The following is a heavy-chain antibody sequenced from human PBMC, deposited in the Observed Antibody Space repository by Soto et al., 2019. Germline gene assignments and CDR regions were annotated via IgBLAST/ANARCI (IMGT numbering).Heavy chain of an antibody. CDR1: GFTFSSYW. D-gene: IGHD3-22*01. CDR2: IKQDGSEK. CDR3: ARDNYYDSSGPHWYFDL. J-gene: IGHJ2*01. V-gene: IGHV3-7*05. Sequence: GGSLRLSCAASGFTFSSYWMSWVRQAPGKGLEWVANIKQDGSEKYYVDSVKGRFTISRDNAKNSLYLEMNSLRAEDTAVYYCARDNYYDSSGPHWYFDLWGRGTLVTVSS.